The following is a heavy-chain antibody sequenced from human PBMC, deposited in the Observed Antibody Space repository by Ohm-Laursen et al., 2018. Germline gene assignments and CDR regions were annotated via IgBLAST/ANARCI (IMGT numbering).Heavy chain of an antibody. V-gene: IGHV3-23*01. J-gene: IGHJ4*02. CDR3: ARWGTYSSSWYYFDY. CDR1: GFTFSSFA. Sequence: SLRLSCAASGFTFSSFAMTWVRQAPGKGLEWVSSIGGTADGTYYADSVKGRFTISRDNSKNTLYLQMNSLRAEDTAVYYCARWGTYSSSWYYFDYWGQGTLVTVSS. CDR2: IGGTADGT. D-gene: IGHD6-13*01.